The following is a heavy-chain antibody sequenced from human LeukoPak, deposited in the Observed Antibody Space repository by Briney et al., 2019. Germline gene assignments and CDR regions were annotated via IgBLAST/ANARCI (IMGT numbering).Heavy chain of an antibody. J-gene: IGHJ5*02. CDR3: AREREDPNWFDP. CDR2: IWYDGSNK. V-gene: IGHV3-33*08. Sequence: GGSLRLSCAASGFTFSSYAMSWVRQAPGKGLEWVAVIWYDGSNKYYADSVKGRFTISRDNSKNTLYLQMNSLRAEDTAVYYCAREREDPNWFDPWGQGTLVTVSS. CDR1: GFTFSSYA. D-gene: IGHD1-26*01.